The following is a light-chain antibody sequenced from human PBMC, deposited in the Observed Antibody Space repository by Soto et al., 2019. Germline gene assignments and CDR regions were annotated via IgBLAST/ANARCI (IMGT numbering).Light chain of an antibody. CDR1: QTVSSH. V-gene: IGKV3-15*01. Sequence: EIVMTQSPATLSVSPGESAPLSCRASQTVSSHLAWYQQKPGQAPKLLIYGASTRATGIPARFSGSGSGTEFTLTINSLEPEDFAVYYCQQYCNSPITFGQGTRLEIK. CDR2: GAS. CDR3: QQYCNSPIT. J-gene: IGKJ5*01.